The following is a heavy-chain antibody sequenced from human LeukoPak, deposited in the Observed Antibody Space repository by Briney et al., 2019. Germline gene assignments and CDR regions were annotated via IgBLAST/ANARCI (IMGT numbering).Heavy chain of an antibody. J-gene: IGHJ5*02. CDR2: IYPGNSDT. CDR1: GYSFTSYW. D-gene: IGHD3-22*01. V-gene: IGHV5-51*01. CDR3: ARHSDSSGYSFNWFDP. Sequence: GESLKISCKGSGYSFTSYWIVWVRQMPGKGLEWMAIIYPGNSDTRYSPSFQGQVTISADKSISTAYLQWRGLKASDTAMYYCARHSDSSGYSFNWFDPWGQGTLVTVSS.